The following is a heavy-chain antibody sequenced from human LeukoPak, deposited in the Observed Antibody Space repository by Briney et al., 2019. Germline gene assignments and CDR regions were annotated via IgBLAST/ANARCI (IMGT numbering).Heavy chain of an antibody. Sequence: ASVKVSCKASGYTFTGYYMHWVRQAPGQGLVWMGWINPNSGGTNYAQKFQGRVTMTRDTSISTAYMELSRLRSDDTAVYYCARPFTYYYDSSGLDAFDIWGQGTMVTVSS. CDR2: INPNSGGT. CDR1: GYTFTGYY. J-gene: IGHJ3*02. CDR3: ARPFTYYYDSSGLDAFDI. D-gene: IGHD3-22*01. V-gene: IGHV1-2*02.